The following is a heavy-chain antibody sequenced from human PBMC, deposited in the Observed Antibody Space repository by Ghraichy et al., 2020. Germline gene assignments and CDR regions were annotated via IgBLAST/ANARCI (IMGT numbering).Heavy chain of an antibody. D-gene: IGHD4-17*01. CDR1: GYTFTGYY. J-gene: IGHJ2*01. V-gene: IGHV1-2*02. CDR3: ARGITVTMVWYFDL. Sequence: ASVKVSCKASGYTFTGYYMHWVRQAPGQGLEWMGWINPNSGGTNYAQKFQGRVTMTRDTSISTAYMELSRLRSDDTAVYYCARGITVTMVWYFDLWGRGTLVTVSS. CDR2: INPNSGGT.